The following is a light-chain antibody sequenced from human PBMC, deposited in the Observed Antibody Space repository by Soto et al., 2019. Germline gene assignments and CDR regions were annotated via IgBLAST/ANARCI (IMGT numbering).Light chain of an antibody. CDR1: QSVSSSY. V-gene: IGKV3-20*01. CDR2: GAS. J-gene: IGKJ1*01. CDR3: QQYGSSPMT. Sequence: EIVLTQSPGTLSVSPGERATLSCRASQSVSSSYLAWYQQKPGQAPRLLVYGASSRATGIPDRFSGSGSGTDFTLTISRLEPEDFAVYYCQQYGSSPMTFGQGTKVDI.